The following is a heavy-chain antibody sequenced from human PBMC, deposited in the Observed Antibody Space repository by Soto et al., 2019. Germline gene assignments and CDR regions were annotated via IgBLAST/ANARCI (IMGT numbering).Heavy chain of an antibody. CDR3: ARLGVTYYYYGMDV. J-gene: IGHJ6*02. Sequence: PSETLSLTCAVYGGSFSGYYWSWIRQPPGKGLEWIGEINHSGSTNYNPSLKSRVTISVDTSKNQFSLKLSSVTAADTAVYYCARLGVTYYYYGMDVWGQGTTVTVSS. CDR1: GGSFSGYY. D-gene: IGHD3-16*01. CDR2: INHSGST. V-gene: IGHV4-34*01.